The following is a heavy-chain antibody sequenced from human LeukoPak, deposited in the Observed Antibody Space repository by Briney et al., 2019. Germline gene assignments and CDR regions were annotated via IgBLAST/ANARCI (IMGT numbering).Heavy chain of an antibody. CDR3: ARRYCSSTSCYVSDAFDI. V-gene: IGHV3-21*01. CDR2: ISSSSSYI. D-gene: IGHD2-2*01. J-gene: IGHJ3*02. CDR1: GFTFSSYS. Sequence: GGSLRLSCAASGFTFSSYSMNWVRQAPGKGLEWVSSISSSSSYIYYADSVKCRFTISRDNAKNSLYLQMNSLRAEDTAVYYCARRYCSSTSCYVSDAFDIWGQGTMVTVSS.